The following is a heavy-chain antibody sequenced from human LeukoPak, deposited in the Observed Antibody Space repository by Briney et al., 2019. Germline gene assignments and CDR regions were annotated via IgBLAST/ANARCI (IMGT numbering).Heavy chain of an antibody. Sequence: PSETLSLTCAVYGGSFSGYYWSWIRQPPGKGLEWIGYIYYSGSTNYNPSLKSRVTISVDTSKNQFSLKLSSVTAADTAVYYCARGVTGGWYGDFQHWGQGTLVTVSS. D-gene: IGHD6-19*01. CDR2: IYYSGST. J-gene: IGHJ1*01. CDR1: GGSFSGYY. CDR3: ARGVTGGWYGDFQH. V-gene: IGHV4-59*01.